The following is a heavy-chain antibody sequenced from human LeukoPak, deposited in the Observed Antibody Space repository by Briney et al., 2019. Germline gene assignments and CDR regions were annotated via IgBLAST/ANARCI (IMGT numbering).Heavy chain of an antibody. D-gene: IGHD2-15*01. V-gene: IGHV4-61*01. CDR1: GGSVSSGLNK. CDR3: ATETECSGGTCYSYGWFDP. CDR2: ISYSGSA. J-gene: IGHJ5*02. Sequence: SETLSLTCTVSGGSVSSGLNKWSWIRQPPGKGLEWIGDISYSGSATYNPSLRSRVTISVDTSTNQFSLTLGSVTAADTAVYYCATETECSGGTCYSYGWFDPGGQGTQVIVSS.